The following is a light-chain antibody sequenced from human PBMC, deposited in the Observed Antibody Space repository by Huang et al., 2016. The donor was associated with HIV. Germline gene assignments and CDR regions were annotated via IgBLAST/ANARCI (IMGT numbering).Light chain of an antibody. CDR1: QSVSNN. CDR2: EAS. V-gene: IGKV3-15*01. J-gene: IGKJ4*01. Sequence: ERVMTQSPATLAVSPGERATLPCRASQSVSNNLAWYQQKPGQAPSLLFYEASSRATGVPAMFSASGSGTEFTLTISSLQSEDFAIYYCQQFNNWPPSFGGGTKVEIK. CDR3: QQFNNWPPS.